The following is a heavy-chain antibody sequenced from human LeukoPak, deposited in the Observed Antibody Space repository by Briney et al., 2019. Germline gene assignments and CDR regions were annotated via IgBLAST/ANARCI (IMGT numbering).Heavy chain of an antibody. CDR1: GFTFITYS. V-gene: IGHV3-21*01. D-gene: IGHD4-17*01. CDR2: ITSSSSYI. J-gene: IGHJ4*02. CDR3: ARDLYGDYAFDN. Sequence: GGSLRLSCAASGFTFITYSMNWVRQAPGKGLEWVSSITSSSSYIYYADSVKGRFTISRDNAKNSLYLQMNSLRAEDTAVYYCARDLYGDYAFDNWGQGTLVTVSS.